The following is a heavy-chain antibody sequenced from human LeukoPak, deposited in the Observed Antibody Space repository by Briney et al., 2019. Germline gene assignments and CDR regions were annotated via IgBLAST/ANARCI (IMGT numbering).Heavy chain of an antibody. D-gene: IGHD2-2*01. CDR3: ARVFRGQHYYFDS. J-gene: IGHJ4*02. CDR2: ISGSGGST. V-gene: IGHV3-23*01. CDR1: GFTFSSYA. Sequence: PGGSLRLSCAASGFTFSSYAMSWVRQAPGKGLEWVSAISGSGGSTYYADSVKDRFTISRDNAKNSLYLQMNSLRAEDTAVYYCARVFRGQHYYFDSWGQGTLVTVSS.